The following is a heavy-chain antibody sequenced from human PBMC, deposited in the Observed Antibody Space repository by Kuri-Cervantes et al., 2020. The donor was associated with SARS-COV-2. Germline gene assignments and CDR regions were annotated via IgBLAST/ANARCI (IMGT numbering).Heavy chain of an antibody. V-gene: IGHV3-33*01. CDR3: ARQYYYDSSGYYYVSYYYYGMDV. J-gene: IGHJ6*02. Sequence: GESLKISCAASGFNFSSYGMHWVRQAPGKGLEWVAVIWYDGSNKYYADSVKGRFTISRDNSKNTLYLQMNSLRAEDTAVYYCARQYYYDSSGYYYVSYYYYGMDVWGQGTTVTVSS. CDR2: IWYDGSNK. CDR1: GFNFSSYG. D-gene: IGHD3-22*01.